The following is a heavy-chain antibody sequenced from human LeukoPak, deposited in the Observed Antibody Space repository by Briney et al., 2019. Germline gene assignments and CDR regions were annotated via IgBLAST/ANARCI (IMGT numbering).Heavy chain of an antibody. J-gene: IGHJ4*02. CDR1: GFTFSSYA. V-gene: IGHV3-23*01. CDR2: ISGSGGST. CDR3: AKHGEYSSSFDY. D-gene: IGHD6-13*01. Sequence: GGSLRLSCAASGFTFSSYAMSWVRQAPGKGLEWVSAISGSGGSTYYADSVKGRFTISRDNSKDTLYLQMNSLRAEDTAVYYCAKHGEYSSSFDYWGQGALVTVSS.